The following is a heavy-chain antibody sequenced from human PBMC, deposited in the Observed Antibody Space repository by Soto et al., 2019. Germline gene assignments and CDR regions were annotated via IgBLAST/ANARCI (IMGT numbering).Heavy chain of an antibody. CDR1: GGTFSSYS. Sequence: WGSLRLSCAASGGTFSSYSRSWVRQAPGKGLEWVADITPTGGTRYYAASVKGRLNLSRDPTRNTPYLHMHSPRAEEIGISYREKCMQAYWNYDAHNIWGKGTLVTAS. D-gene: IGHD1-7*01. CDR3: EKCMQAYWNYDAHNI. CDR2: ITPTGGTR. V-gene: IGHV3-23*01. J-gene: IGHJ4*03.